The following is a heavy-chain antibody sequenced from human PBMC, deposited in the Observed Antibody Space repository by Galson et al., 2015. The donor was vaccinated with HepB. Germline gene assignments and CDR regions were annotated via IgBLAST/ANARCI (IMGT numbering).Heavy chain of an antibody. J-gene: IGHJ4*02. Sequence: SVKVSCKASGYTFTSYGIPWVRQAPGQGLEWMGWISAYNVNTNYAQKLQGRVTITTDTSANTAYMELRSLRSDDTAVYYCARGRYSSSPPDYWGQGTLVTVSS. CDR2: ISAYNVNT. CDR1: GYTFTSYG. CDR3: ARGRYSSSPPDY. V-gene: IGHV1-18*01. D-gene: IGHD6-6*01.